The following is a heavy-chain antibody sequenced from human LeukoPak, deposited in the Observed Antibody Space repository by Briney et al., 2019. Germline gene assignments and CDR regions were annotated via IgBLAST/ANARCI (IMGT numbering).Heavy chain of an antibody. V-gene: IGHV3-30*04. Sequence: GGSLRLSCAASGFTFSSYAMHWVRQAPGKGLEWVAVISYDGSNKYYADSVKGRFTISRDNSKNTLYLQMNSLRAEDTAVYYCASRVAGTNHGAFDIWGQGTMVTVSS. CDR1: GFTFSSYA. CDR2: ISYDGSNK. CDR3: ASRVAGTNHGAFDI. J-gene: IGHJ3*02. D-gene: IGHD6-19*01.